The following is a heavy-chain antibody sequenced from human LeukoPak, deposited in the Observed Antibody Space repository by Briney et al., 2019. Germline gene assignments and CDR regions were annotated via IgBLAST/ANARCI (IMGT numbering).Heavy chain of an antibody. V-gene: IGHV7-4-1*02. D-gene: IGHD3-9*01. CDR3: ARERPYYDILTGYYQALDY. CDR1: GYTFTRYA. J-gene: IGHJ4*02. Sequence: ASVKVSCKASGYTFTRYAMNWLRQAPGQGLEWMGWINPNTGNPTYVQAFTGRFVFSLDTSVSTAYLQISSLNTEDTAVYYCARERPYYDILTGYYQALDYWGQGTLVTVSS. CDR2: INPNTGNP.